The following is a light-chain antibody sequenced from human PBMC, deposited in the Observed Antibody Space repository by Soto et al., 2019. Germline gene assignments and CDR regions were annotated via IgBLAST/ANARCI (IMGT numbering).Light chain of an antibody. CDR1: QSVRSTY. Sequence: IVIKLSLFTLSVNPGERATLSCRASQSVRSTYLAWDQQKPGQAPRLLIFGVSNRAAGIPARFSGSGSGTEFTLTISSLQSEDFAVYYCQQYGDWPLTFGGGSKV. V-gene: IGKV3-15*01. J-gene: IGKJ4*01. CDR2: GVS. CDR3: QQYGDWPLT.